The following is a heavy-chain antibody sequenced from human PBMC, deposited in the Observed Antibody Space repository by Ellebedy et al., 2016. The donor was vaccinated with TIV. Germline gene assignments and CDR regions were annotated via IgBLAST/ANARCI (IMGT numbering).Heavy chain of an antibody. J-gene: IGHJ1*01. Sequence: GESLKISCAASGLTFNSHAMSWVRQAPGKGLEWVSSITEGGGNTYYAHSVKGRFTIPRDISKDALFLQMNGLRAEDTAVYYCAISTVMIHFQHWGQGTLVTVSS. CDR1: GLTFNSHA. D-gene: IGHD3-16*01. CDR3: AISTVMIHFQH. CDR2: ITEGGGNT. V-gene: IGHV3-23*01.